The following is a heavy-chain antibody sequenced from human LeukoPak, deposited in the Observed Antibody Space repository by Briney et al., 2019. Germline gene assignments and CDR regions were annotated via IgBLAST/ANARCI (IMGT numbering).Heavy chain of an antibody. CDR3: ASPAAGTNSDF. CDR1: GFTFSDYH. V-gene: IGHV3-11*03. J-gene: IGHJ4*02. CDR2: ISGSSDYT. D-gene: IGHD6-13*01. Sequence: GGSLRFSCAASGFTFSDYHMSWIRQAPGKGLEWVSYISGSSDYTNYADSVKGRFTISRDNAKNSLFLQMYSLRAEDTAFYYCASPAAGTNSDFWGQGTLVTVSS.